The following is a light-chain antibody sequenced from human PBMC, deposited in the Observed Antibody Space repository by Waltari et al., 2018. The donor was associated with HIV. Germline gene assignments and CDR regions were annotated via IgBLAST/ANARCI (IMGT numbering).Light chain of an antibody. V-gene: IGLV1-44*01. CDR1: SSNISSHT. J-gene: IGLJ3*02. Sequence: QSVLNQSPSASGPPGQRVIITCSGSSSNISSHTVTWYQQFPGTAPKLLIYSYGQRPSGVPERFSGSKSATSASLAISGLRSEDEADYYCATWDDSLNAWVFGGGTKLTVL. CDR3: ATWDDSLNAWV. CDR2: SYG.